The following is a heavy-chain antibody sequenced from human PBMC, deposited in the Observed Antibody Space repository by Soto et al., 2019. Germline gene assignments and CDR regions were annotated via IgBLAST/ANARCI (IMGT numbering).Heavy chain of an antibody. J-gene: IGHJ5*02. CDR2: IKEDGSAK. V-gene: IGHV3-7*01. CDR3: ARDGDGYPA. D-gene: IGHD1-1*01. CDR1: GFTFSRNR. Sequence: EVQLVESGGGLVQPGGSLTLSCAASGFTFSRNRMSWVRQAPGKGLEWVANIKEDGSAKYYADAVKGRFTLSRDNVENSLYLQMNSLRAEDTAVYYCARDGDGYPAWGQGTLVTVSS.